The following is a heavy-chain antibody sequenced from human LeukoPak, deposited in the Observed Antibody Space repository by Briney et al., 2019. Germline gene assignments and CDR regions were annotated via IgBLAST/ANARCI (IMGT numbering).Heavy chain of an antibody. J-gene: IGHJ4*02. Sequence: SGGSLRLSCAASGFTFSSYGMNWVRQAPGKGLEWVSFIDITGNHIYYADSLKGRFTISRDNAKNSLYLQMNSLRAEDTAVYYCARGGPAATEDYWGQGTLVTVSS. D-gene: IGHD2-2*01. CDR1: GFTFSSYG. CDR3: ARGGPAATEDY. V-gene: IGHV3-21*01. CDR2: IDITGNHI.